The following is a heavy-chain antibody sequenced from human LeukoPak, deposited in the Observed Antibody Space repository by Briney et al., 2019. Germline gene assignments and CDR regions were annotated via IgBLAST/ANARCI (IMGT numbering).Heavy chain of an antibody. CDR3: ARGGSTGVV. CDR1: GYTFTRHA. V-gene: IGHV7-4-1*02. CDR2: INTNTRNP. J-gene: IGHJ4*02. Sequence: ASVKVSCKASGYTFTRHAMNWVRQAPGQGLEWMGWINTNTRNPTYAQGFTGRFVFSLDTSVSTAYLQINSLKAEDTVVYYCARGGSTGVVWGQGTLVTVSS. D-gene: IGHD4-23*01.